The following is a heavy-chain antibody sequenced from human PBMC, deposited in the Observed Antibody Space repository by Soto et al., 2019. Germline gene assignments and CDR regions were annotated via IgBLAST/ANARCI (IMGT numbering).Heavy chain of an antibody. CDR2: ISGSGGST. V-gene: IGHV3-23*01. J-gene: IGHJ5*02. CDR1: GFTFSSYA. Sequence: PGGSLRLSCAASGFTFSSYAMSWVRQAPGKGLEWVSAISGSGGSTYCADSVKGRFTISRDNSKNTLYLQMNSLRAEDTAVYYCAKDPLMEPDSEHPWFDPWGQGTLVTVSS. CDR3: AKDPLMEPDSEHPWFDP. D-gene: IGHD2-8*01.